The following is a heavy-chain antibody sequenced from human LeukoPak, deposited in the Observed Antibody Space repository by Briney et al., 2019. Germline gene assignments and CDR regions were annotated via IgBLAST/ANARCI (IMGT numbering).Heavy chain of an antibody. CDR3: PRGLWFREYYFDY. J-gene: IGHJ4*01. D-gene: IGHD3-10*01. V-gene: IGHV4-34*01. Sequence: PSETLSLTCAVYGGSFSGYYWSWIRQPPGKGLEWIGAINHSGSTNYNPSLKSRVTISVDTSKDQFSLKLSSVTAADTAVYSCPRGLWFREYYFDYWGQGTLVTVSS. CDR1: GGSFSGYY. CDR2: INHSGST.